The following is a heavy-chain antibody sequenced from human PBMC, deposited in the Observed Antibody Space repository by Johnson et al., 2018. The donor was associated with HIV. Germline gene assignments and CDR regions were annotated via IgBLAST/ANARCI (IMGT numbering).Heavy chain of an antibody. CDR1: GFTFDDYG. CDR3: ARGGGYYDSNGYLFDAFDI. Sequence: EVQLVESGGGLIQPGGSLRLSCAASGFTFDDYGMSWVRQAPGKGLEWVSGINWNGGSSGYADSVKGRFTISRDNAKISLYLQMNSLRAEDTALYYCARGGGYYDSNGYLFDAFDIWGQGTMVTVSS. D-gene: IGHD3-22*01. V-gene: IGHV3-20*04. J-gene: IGHJ3*02. CDR2: INWNGGSS.